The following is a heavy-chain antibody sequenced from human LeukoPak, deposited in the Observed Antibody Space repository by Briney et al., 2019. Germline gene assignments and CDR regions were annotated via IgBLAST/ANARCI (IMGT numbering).Heavy chain of an antibody. CDR1: GYTFTSFD. D-gene: IGHD2/OR15-2a*01. J-gene: IGHJ3*02. CDR2: VNPNSGNQ. Sequence: ASMKVSCKASGYTFTSFDINWVRQAPGQGLEWMGWVNPNSGNQGYAQKFQGRLTMYRNTSITTAYMELSSLRSEDTAVYYCARRYLLYRDAFDIWGQGTMVTVSS. V-gene: IGHV1-8*01. CDR3: ARRYLLYRDAFDI.